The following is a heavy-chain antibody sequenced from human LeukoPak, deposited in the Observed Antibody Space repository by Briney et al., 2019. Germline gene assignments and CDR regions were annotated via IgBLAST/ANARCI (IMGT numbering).Heavy chain of an antibody. J-gene: IGHJ4*02. CDR3: AAVSGEY. CDR2: IVVGSGNT. D-gene: IGHD5-12*01. V-gene: IGHV1-58*02. CDR1: GFTFTSFA. Sequence: ASVTVSCKASGFTFTSFAMQWVRQARGQRLEWIGWIVVGSGNTNYAQKFQERVTITRDMSTSTAYMELSSLRSEDTAVYYCAAVSGEYWGQGTLVTVSS.